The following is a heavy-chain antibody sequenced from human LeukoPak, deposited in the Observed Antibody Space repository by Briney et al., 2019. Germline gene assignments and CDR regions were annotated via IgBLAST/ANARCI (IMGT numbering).Heavy chain of an antibody. D-gene: IGHD5-24*01. CDR3: VKDRWIDY. CDR2: ISSNGDST. V-gene: IGHV3-64D*06. J-gene: IGHJ4*02. CDR1: GFTFSSYA. Sequence: EGSLRLSCSVSGFTFSSYAMHWVRQAPGKGLQYVSSISSNGDSTYYAASVKGRFTISRDNSKSTLCLQMSSLRAEDTAVYYCVKDRWIDYWGQGALVTVSS.